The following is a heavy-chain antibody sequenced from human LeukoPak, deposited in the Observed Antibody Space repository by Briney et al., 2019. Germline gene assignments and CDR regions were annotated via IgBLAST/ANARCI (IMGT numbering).Heavy chain of an antibody. Sequence: GGSLRLSCAASGFTFSSYEMNWVRQAPGKGLEWVSYISSSGSTIYYADSVKGRFTISRDNAKNSLYLQMNSLRAEDTAVYYCARDPGKRLRWLEDTFYWGQGTLVTVSS. CDR2: ISSSGSTI. CDR1: GFTFSSYE. V-gene: IGHV3-48*03. CDR3: ARDPGKRLRWLEDTFY. J-gene: IGHJ4*02. D-gene: IGHD4-23*01.